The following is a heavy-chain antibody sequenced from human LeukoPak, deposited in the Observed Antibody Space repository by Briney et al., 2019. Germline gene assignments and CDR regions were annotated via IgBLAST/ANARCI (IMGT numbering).Heavy chain of an antibody. CDR1: GYTFTSYA. CDR2: INTNTGNP. V-gene: IGHV7-4-1*02. CDR3: ASINIDAYYGDYASDYYYGMDV. J-gene: IGHJ6*02. D-gene: IGHD4-17*01. Sequence: GASVTVSCKASGYTFTSYAMIWVRQAPGQGLEWMGWINTNTGNPTYAQGFTGRFVFSLDTSVSTAYLQISSLKAEDTAVYYCASINIDAYYGDYASDYYYGMDVWGQGTTVTVSS.